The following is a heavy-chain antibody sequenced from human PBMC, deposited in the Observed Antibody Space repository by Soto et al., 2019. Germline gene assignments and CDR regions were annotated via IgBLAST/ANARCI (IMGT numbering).Heavy chain of an antibody. J-gene: IGHJ4*02. CDR1: GFTFSNAW. Sequence: EVQLVESGGGLVKPGGSLRLSCAASGFTFSNAWMSWVRQAPGKGLEWVGRIKSKTDGGTTDYAAPVKGRFTISRDDSKNTLYLQMNSLKTEDTAVYYCTTGSFSGSYPPTNYWGQGTLVTVSS. V-gene: IGHV3-15*01. CDR2: IKSKTDGGTT. D-gene: IGHD1-26*01. CDR3: TTGSFSGSYPPTNY.